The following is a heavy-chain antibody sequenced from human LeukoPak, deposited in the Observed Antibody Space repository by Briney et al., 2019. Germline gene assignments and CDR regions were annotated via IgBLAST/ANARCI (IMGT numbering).Heavy chain of an antibody. D-gene: IGHD3-22*01. CDR2: IYYSGST. V-gene: IGHV4-59*08. J-gene: IGHJ6*02. Sequence: SETLSLTCTVSGGSISSYYWSWIRQPPGKGLEWIGYIYYSGSTNYNPSLKSRVTISVDTSKNQFSLKLSSVTAADTAVYYCVRHFSSRYYYDKRNGMDVWGQGTTVTVSS. CDR1: GGSISSYY. CDR3: VRHFSSRYYYDKRNGMDV.